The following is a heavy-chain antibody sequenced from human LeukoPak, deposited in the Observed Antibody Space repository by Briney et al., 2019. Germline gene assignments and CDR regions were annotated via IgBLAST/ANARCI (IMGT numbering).Heavy chain of an antibody. V-gene: IGHV4-38-2*01. CDR3: ARGFIAVAGLIDY. CDR2: IYHSGST. Sequence: PSETLSLTCDVYGGSFSGYYWGWIRQPPGKGLEWIGSIYHSGSTYYNPSLKSRVTISVDTSKNQFSLKLSSVTAADTAVYYCARGFIAVAGLIDYWGQGTLVTVSS. CDR1: GGSFSGYY. J-gene: IGHJ4*02. D-gene: IGHD6-19*01.